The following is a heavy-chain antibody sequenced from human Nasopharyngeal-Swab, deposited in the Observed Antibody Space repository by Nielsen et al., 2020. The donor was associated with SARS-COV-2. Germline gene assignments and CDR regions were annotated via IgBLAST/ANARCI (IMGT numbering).Heavy chain of an antibody. V-gene: IGHV3-21*01. J-gene: IGHJ2*01. CDR3: ARDPGYSSGWYSGWYFDL. D-gene: IGHD6-19*01. Sequence: GESLKISCVVSGFTFSSYSMNWVRQAPGKGLEWVSSISSSSSYIYYADSVKGRFTISRDNAKNSLYLQMNSLRAEDTAVFYCARDPGYSSGWYSGWYFDLWGRGTLVTVSS. CDR2: ISSSSSYI. CDR1: GFTFSSYS.